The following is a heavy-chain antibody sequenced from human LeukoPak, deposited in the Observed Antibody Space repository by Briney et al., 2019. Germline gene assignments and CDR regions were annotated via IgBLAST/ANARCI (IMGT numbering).Heavy chain of an antibody. V-gene: IGHV1-18*04. CDR2: ISAYNGNT. CDR3: ARTDGDSVTYHFDY. Sequence: ASVKVSCKASGYTFTGYYMHWVRQAPGQGLEWMGWISAYNGNTNYAQKLQGRVTMTTDTSTSTAYMELRSLRSDDTAVYYCARTDGDSVTYHFDYWGQGTLVTVSS. D-gene: IGHD6-13*01. J-gene: IGHJ4*02. CDR1: GYTFTGYY.